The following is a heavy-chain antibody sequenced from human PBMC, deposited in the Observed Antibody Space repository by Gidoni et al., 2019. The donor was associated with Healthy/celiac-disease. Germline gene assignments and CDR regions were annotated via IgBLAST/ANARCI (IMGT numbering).Heavy chain of an antibody. CDR3: AKDRCGGDCLWNYFDY. CDR2: ISYDGSNK. J-gene: IGHJ4*02. Sequence: QVQLVESGGGVVQPGRSLRLSCAASGFTFSSYGMHWVRQAPGKGLEWVAVISYDGSNKYYADSVKGRFTISRDNSKNTLYLQMNSLRAEDTAVYYCAKDRCGGDCLWNYFDYWGQGTLVTVSS. D-gene: IGHD2-21*02. V-gene: IGHV3-30*18. CDR1: GFTFSSYG.